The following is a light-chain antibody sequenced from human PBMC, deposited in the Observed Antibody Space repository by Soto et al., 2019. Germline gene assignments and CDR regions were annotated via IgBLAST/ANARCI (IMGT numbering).Light chain of an antibody. V-gene: IGKV1-9*01. CDR3: QQLNSYPLT. Sequence: IQLTQAPSALSAFVGHIVTITGRASQGISSYLAWYQQKPGKAPKLLIYGASTLQSGVPLRFSGSGSGTDFTLTISSLQPEDSGTYYCQQLNSYPLTFGGGTKVEIK. CDR2: GAS. J-gene: IGKJ4*01. CDR1: QGISSY.